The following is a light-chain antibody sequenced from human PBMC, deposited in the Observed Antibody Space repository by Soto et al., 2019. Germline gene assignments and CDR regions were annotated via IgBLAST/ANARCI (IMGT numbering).Light chain of an antibody. CDR3: QQYNTYSSLT. V-gene: IGKV1-5*03. CDR1: QTISSW. J-gene: IGKJ4*01. Sequence: DIALNQSASTLAGAFGDRVTITWRASQTISSWLAWYQQKPRKAPKLLIYKASTLKSGVPSRFSGSGYATDFTLTISSLQPDDFATYYGQQYNTYSSLTFGGGTQVDI. CDR2: KAS.